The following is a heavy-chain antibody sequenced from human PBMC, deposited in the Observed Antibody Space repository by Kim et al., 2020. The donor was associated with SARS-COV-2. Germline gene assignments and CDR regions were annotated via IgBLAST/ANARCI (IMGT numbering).Heavy chain of an antibody. D-gene: IGHD3-16*01. J-gene: IGHJ4*02. CDR3: AKIEGGETGGFDY. Sequence: AESVKGRFTNSRDNSKNTLYLQMNSLRAEDTAVYYCAKIEGGETGGFDYWGQGTLVTVSS. V-gene: IGHV3-23*01.